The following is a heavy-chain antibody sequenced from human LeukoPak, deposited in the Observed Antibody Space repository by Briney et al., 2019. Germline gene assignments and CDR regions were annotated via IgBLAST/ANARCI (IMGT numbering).Heavy chain of an antibody. CDR3: VKDGWES. J-gene: IGHJ4*02. CDR2: SINGGDT. V-gene: IGHV3-23*01. CDR1: GFTLSHYA. D-gene: IGHD1-26*01. Sequence: GGSLRLSCAASGFTLSHYAMSWVRQAPGKGLEWVSASINGGDTHYADCVKGRFNISRDDSKNTLYLQMNNLRAEDTAVYHCVKDGWESWGQGTLVTVPS.